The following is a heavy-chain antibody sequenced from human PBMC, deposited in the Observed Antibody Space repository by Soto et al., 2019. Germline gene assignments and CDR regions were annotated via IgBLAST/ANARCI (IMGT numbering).Heavy chain of an antibody. CDR2: ISPNSGNI. Sequence: ASVKVSCKTSGYTFTRNGISWVRQAPGQGLEWMGWISPNSGNIKYAQKLQGRVIMTTDTSTSTAYMELRSLRSDDTAVYYCARAPNPYSSSSGWFDPWGQGTLVTVSS. D-gene: IGHD6-6*01. CDR1: GYTFTRNG. V-gene: IGHV1-18*01. J-gene: IGHJ5*02. CDR3: ARAPNPYSSSSGWFDP.